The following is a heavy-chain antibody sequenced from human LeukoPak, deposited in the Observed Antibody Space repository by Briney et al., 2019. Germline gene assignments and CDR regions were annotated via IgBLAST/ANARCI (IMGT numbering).Heavy chain of an antibody. CDR2: IYSGGST. CDR1: GFTVSSNY. J-gene: IGHJ6*03. V-gene: IGHV3-66*02. Sequence: PGXSLRLSCAASGFTVSSNYMSWVRQAPGKGLEGVSVIYSGGSTYYSDYVKGGFTISRDNSKNTLYLQMNSLRAEDTAVYYCARKWYSSSWSYYYYMDVWGKGTTVTVSS. CDR3: ARKWYSSSWSYYYYMDV. D-gene: IGHD6-13*01.